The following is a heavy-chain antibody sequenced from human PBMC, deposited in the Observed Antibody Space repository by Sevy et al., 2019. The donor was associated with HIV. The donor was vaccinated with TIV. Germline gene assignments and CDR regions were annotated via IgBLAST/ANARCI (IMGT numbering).Heavy chain of an antibody. Sequence: SETLSLSCTVSGGSMTSYYWSWIRQPPGKGLEWIGYIYYSGSTNYNPSLKSRVTMSVDTSKNQFSLTLISVSAADTAVYHCARSVGMGNYLDYWGQGALVTVSS. J-gene: IGHJ4*02. CDR1: GGSMTSYY. V-gene: IGHV4-59*13. CDR3: ARSVGMGNYLDY. D-gene: IGHD2-21*01. CDR2: IYYSGST.